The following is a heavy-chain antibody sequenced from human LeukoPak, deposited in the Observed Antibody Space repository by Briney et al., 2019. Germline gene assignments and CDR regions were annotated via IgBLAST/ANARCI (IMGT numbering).Heavy chain of an antibody. Sequence: GESLKISCKGSGYSFSDYWIGWVRQMPGKGLEWMGIIYPGDSDTRYSPSFQGQVTISADKSISTAYLQWSSLKASDTAMYYCARAGSSSWSRNWFDSWGQGTLVTVSS. CDR2: IYPGDSDT. V-gene: IGHV5-51*01. D-gene: IGHD6-13*01. J-gene: IGHJ5*01. CDR3: ARAGSSSWSRNWFDS. CDR1: GYSFSDYW.